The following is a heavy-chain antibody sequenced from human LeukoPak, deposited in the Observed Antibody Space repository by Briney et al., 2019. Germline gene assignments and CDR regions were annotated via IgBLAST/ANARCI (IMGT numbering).Heavy chain of an antibody. Sequence: SETLSLTCAVYGGSFSGYYWSWIRQPPGKGLEWIGEINHSGSTNYNPSLKSRVTISVDTSKNQFSLKLISVTAADTAVYYCARDREWNWFDPWGQGTLVTVSS. CDR2: INHSGST. CDR1: GGSFSGYY. D-gene: IGHD3-3*01. J-gene: IGHJ5*02. V-gene: IGHV4-34*01. CDR3: ARDREWNWFDP.